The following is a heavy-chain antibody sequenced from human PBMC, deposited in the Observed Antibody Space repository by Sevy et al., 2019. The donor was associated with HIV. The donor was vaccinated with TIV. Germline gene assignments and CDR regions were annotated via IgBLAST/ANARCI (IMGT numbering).Heavy chain of an antibody. J-gene: IGHJ4*02. CDR2: SLHSGST. CDR1: GYSISSGYY. CDR3: ARGLYLDY. D-gene: IGHD3-10*01. Sequence: SETLSLTCTVSGYSISSGYYWGWIRQPPGKGLEWIGSSLHSGSTYCNPSLESRVNISVDTSKNQFSLKMSSVTAADTAVYYCARGLYLDYWGQGILVTVSS. V-gene: IGHV4-38-2*02.